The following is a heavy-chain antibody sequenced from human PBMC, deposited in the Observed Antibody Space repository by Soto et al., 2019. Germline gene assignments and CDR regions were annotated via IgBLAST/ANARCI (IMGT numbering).Heavy chain of an antibody. V-gene: IGHV4-61*08. D-gene: IGHD5-18*01. J-gene: IGHJ5*02. CDR3: ARIPVDTSMIYWLDP. CDR2: IYYSGNT. CDR1: GGSVISGDYY. Sequence: WETLAITCTVSGGSVISGDYYWSWIRQPPGKGLEWIGYIYYSGNTNYNPSLKSRVIISVDTSKNLFSLKLTSVTAADTAVYYCARIPVDTSMIYWLDPWGQGTLVTVSS.